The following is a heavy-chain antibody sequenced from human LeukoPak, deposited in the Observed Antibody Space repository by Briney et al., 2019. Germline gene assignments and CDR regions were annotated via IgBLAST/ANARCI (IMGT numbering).Heavy chain of an antibody. D-gene: IGHD4-17*01. CDR1: GGSISSASYY. J-gene: IGHJ4*02. Sequence: SETLSLTCTVSGGSISSASYYWSWIRQPAGKGLQWIGRIYTSGSTYYNPSLKSRVTISVDTSKNQFSLKLSSVTAADTAVYYCAREREGPYGYLDYWGQGILVTVSS. CDR3: AREREGPYGYLDY. CDR2: IYTSGST. V-gene: IGHV4-61*02.